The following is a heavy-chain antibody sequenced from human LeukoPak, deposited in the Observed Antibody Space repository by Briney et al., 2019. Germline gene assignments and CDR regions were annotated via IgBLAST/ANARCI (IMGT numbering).Heavy chain of an antibody. V-gene: IGHV1-2*02. D-gene: IGHD2-15*01. J-gene: IGHJ6*03. CDR2: INPYSGGT. CDR1: GYTFTGYY. Sequence: GASVKVSCKASGYTFTGYYMHWVRQAPGQGLEWMGWINPYSGGTNYAQKFQGRVTMTRDTSISTAYMELSRLRSGDTAVYYCARALCRGSCYRVGGTDYYMDVWGKGATVTVSS. CDR3: ARALCRGSCYRVGGTDYYMDV.